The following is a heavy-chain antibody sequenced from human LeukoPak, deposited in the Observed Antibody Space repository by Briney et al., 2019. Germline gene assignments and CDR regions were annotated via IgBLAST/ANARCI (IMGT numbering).Heavy chain of an antibody. D-gene: IGHD6-19*01. V-gene: IGHV3-23*01. Sequence: GGSLRLSCAASGFTFSSYAMSWVRQAPGKGLEWVSAISGSGGSIYYADSVKGRFTISRDNTKNTLYLQMNSLRADDTAVYYCARESVAVDSWGQGTLVTVSS. CDR1: GFTFSSYA. CDR3: ARESVAVDS. J-gene: IGHJ4*02. CDR2: ISGSGGSI.